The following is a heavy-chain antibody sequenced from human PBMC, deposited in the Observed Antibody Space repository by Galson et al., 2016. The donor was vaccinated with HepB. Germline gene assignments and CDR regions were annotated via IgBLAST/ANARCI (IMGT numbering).Heavy chain of an antibody. V-gene: IGHV3-9*01. CDR3: TKCLPYGTTWVGAFDY. CDR1: GFNFVCFA. D-gene: IGHD3-10*01. J-gene: IGHJ4*02. Sequence: SLRLSCAASGFNFVCFAMHWVRQVPGKGLEWVSAITCNANNIQYADSVRGRFTISRDNAKNSLYLQMNSLRPDDTAFYYCTKCLPYGTTWVGAFDYWGQGVLVTVSP. CDR2: ITCNANNI.